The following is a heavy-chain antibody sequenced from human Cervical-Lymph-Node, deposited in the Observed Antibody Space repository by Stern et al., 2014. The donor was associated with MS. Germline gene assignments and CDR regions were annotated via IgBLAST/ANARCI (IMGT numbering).Heavy chain of an antibody. Sequence: VQLLESGAEVKKPGSSVKVSCKATFSSYDISWVRQAPGQGLEGMGGIIPVLGAANYAQKFQGRVTITADESTNTVYMEVNSLRSEDTAVYYCARARGGMTERSWRESGFASWGQGTLVTVSS. J-gene: IGHJ4*02. V-gene: IGHV1-69*01. D-gene: IGHD1-26*01. CDR3: ARARGGMTERSWRESGFAS. CDR2: IIPVLGAA. CDR1: TFSSYD.